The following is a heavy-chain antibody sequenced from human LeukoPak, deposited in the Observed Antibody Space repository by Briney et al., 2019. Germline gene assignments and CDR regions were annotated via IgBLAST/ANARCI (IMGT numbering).Heavy chain of an antibody. V-gene: IGHV4-4*07. CDR3: VRDLYGGTLDS. Sequence: PSETLSLTCTASGDSISSYDWSWIRQPAGKGLEWIGRLFSSGSTRYNPSLKSRVSMSVDTSKNHFSLNLSFVTAADTAVYYCVRDLYGGTLDSWGQGTLVTVSS. D-gene: IGHD4/OR15-4a*01. CDR1: GDSISSYD. J-gene: IGHJ5*01. CDR2: LFSSGST.